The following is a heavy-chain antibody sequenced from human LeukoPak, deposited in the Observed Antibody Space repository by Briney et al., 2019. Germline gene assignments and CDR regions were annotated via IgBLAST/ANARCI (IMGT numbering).Heavy chain of an antibody. CDR2: IGGGGPTT. CDR1: GFTFRTYA. D-gene: IGHD6-19*01. CDR3: AREGRVAVGDDASDI. V-gene: IGHV3-23*01. J-gene: IGHJ3*02. Sequence: GGALTLSCAACGFTFRTYARNWLRQAPAKGLEGVSTIGGGGPTTDYADSVKDRFTISRDSSKNTLYLQMNSLRAEDTAVYYCAREGRVAVGDDASDIWGQGTMVTVSS.